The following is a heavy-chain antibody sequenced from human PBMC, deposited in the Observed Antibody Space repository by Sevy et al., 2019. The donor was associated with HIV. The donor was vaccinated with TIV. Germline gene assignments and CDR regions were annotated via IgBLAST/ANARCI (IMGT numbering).Heavy chain of an antibody. Sequence: GESLKISCRGSGYSFSSFWIGWVRQMPGKGLEYMGIIYPGSSDTRYSPSFQGQVTISVDKSISTAYLQWSSLKASDSALYYCARGPTVTPVDWFDRWGQGTLVTVSS. CDR3: ARGPTVTPVDWFDR. J-gene: IGHJ5*02. V-gene: IGHV5-51*01. CDR2: IYPGSSDT. D-gene: IGHD2-21*02. CDR1: GYSFSSFW.